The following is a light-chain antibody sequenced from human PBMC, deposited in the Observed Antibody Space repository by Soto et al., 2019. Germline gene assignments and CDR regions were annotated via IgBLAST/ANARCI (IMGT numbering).Light chain of an antibody. CDR1: GNDVGGYTF. CDR2: DVN. V-gene: IGLV2-14*03. CDR3: SSITATTTYV. J-gene: IGLJ1*01. Sequence: QSVLTQPASVSGSPGQSISISCTGTGNDVGGYTFVSWYQQHPDKVPKLVIFDVNRRPSGVSDRFSGSKSVNAASLTISGLQAEDETDYYCSSITATTTYVFGTGTKVPVL.